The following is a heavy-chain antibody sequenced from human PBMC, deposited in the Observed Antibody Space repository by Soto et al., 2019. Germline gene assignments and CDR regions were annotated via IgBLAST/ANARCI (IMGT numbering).Heavy chain of an antibody. CDR2: ASYDENDK. J-gene: IGHJ4*02. CDR3: AGEGGGVVAETSFDL. Sequence: QGQLVESGGGVVQPGRSLRLSCAASGITFRNYGMHWARQAPGKGLEWVAFASYDENDKYYVESVKGRFTISRDNSRNTLYLQMNSLRSEDTAVYYCAGEGGGVVAETSFDLWGLGTLVIVSS. D-gene: IGHD2-8*02. CDR1: GITFRNYG. V-gene: IGHV3-30*03.